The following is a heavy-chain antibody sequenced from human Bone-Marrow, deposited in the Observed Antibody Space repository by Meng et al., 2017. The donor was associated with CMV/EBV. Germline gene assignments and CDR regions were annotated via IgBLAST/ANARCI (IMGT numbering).Heavy chain of an antibody. CDR2: ISSSSSYI. CDR1: GFTFSNYS. V-gene: IGHV3-21*01. J-gene: IGHJ4*02. D-gene: IGHD2-21*01. Sequence: GGSLRLSCAASGFTFSNYSMNWVRQAPGKGLEWVSSISSSSSYIYYADSVKGRFTISRDNAKNSLYLQMNSLRAEDTAVYYCAREWDAYCGGDCYMGAGYWGQGTRVTGSS. CDR3: AREWDAYCGGDCYMGAGY.